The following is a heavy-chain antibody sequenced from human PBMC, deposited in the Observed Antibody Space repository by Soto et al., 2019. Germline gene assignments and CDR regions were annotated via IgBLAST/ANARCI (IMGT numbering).Heavy chain of an antibody. CDR2: ISGSGGST. CDR3: AKAATGYYKDYFDY. CDR1: GFTFSSYA. D-gene: IGHD3-9*01. Sequence: GESLKISCAASGFTFSSYAMSWVRQAPGKGLEWVSAISGSGGSTYYADSVKGRFTISRDNSKNTLYLQMNSLRAEDTAVYYCAKAATGYYKDYFDYWGQGTLVTVSS. V-gene: IGHV3-23*01. J-gene: IGHJ4*02.